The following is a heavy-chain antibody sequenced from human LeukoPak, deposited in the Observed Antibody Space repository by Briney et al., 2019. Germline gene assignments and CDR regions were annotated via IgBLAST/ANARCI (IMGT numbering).Heavy chain of an antibody. Sequence: PGGSLRLSCAASGFTFSSYAMSWVRQAPGKGLEWVSAISGSGGSTYYADSVKGRFAISRDNSKNTLYLQMNSLRAEDTAVYYCAKDERSSNWILDAFDIWGQGTMVTVSS. CDR1: GFTFSSYA. V-gene: IGHV3-23*01. CDR2: ISGSGGST. CDR3: AKDERSSNWILDAFDI. J-gene: IGHJ3*02. D-gene: IGHD6-13*01.